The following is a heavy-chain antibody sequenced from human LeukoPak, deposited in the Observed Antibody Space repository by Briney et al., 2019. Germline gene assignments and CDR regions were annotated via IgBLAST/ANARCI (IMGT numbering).Heavy chain of an antibody. D-gene: IGHD3-22*01. CDR2: ISSSSSYI. CDR3: ARIGLSSGYYIIDY. V-gene: IGHV3-21*01. J-gene: IGHJ4*02. CDR1: GFTFSSYS. Sequence: GGSLRLSCAASGFTFSSYSMNWVRQAPGKGLEWVSSISSSSSYIYYADSVKGRFTISRDNAKNSLYLQMNSLRAEDTAVYYCARIGLSSGYYIIDYWGQGTLVTVSS.